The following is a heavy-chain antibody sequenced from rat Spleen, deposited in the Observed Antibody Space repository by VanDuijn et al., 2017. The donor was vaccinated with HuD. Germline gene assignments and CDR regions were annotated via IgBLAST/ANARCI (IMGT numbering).Heavy chain of an antibody. CDR1: GFTFNNYY. CDR2: ISYDGSTP. CDR3: TRGYYFDY. Sequence: EVQLVESGGGLVKPGWSLKLSCAASGFTFNNYYMAWVRQAPKKGLEWVASISYDGSTPYYRDSVKGRFTISRDNAKSTLYLQMDSLRSEDTATYYCTRGYYFDYWGQGVMVTVSS. J-gene: IGHJ2*01. V-gene: IGHV5-7*01.